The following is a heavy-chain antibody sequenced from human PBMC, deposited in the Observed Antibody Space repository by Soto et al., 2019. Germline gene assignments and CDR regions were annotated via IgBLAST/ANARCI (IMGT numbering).Heavy chain of an antibody. J-gene: IGHJ5*02. CDR2: IYYTGNT. D-gene: IGHD1-26*01. CDR3: ASGGSSNWFDP. CDR1: SGSISSPDYY. Sequence: QVRLQESGPGLVKPSQTLSLTCTVSSGSISSPDYYWSWIRQPPGKGLEWIGYIYYTGNTYYNPSPQSRVIMSVDTSTNQFSLKVTSVTAADTAVYYCASGGSSNWFDPWGQGTLVTVSS. V-gene: IGHV4-30-4*01.